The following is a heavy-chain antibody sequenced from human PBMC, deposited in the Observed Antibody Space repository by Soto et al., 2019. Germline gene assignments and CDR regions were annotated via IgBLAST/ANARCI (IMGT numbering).Heavy chain of an antibody. V-gene: IGHV1-24*01. CDR1: GHTLTELS. Sequence: ASVKVSCKISGHTLTELSIHWVRQAPGKGLEWMGGFDPEGGEAIYAQKFQGRVTITADKSTSTAYMELSSLRSEDTAVYYCARDDSSSWYGDYYYCMDVWGQGTTVTVSS. J-gene: IGHJ6*02. CDR2: FDPEGGEA. D-gene: IGHD6-13*01. CDR3: ARDDSSSWYGDYYYCMDV.